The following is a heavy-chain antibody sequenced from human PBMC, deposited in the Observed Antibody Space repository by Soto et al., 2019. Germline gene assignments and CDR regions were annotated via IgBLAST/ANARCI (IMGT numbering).Heavy chain of an antibody. J-gene: IGHJ5*02. V-gene: IGHV4-59*01. D-gene: IGHD2-8*01. CDR2: AYYSGDT. CDR3: ARDRSTYGGGGTGEVKENWFDP. CDR1: GGWRIRYY. Sequence: LTCSVAGGWRIRYYGCGIRQHQGKGLMWIGYAYYSGDTGYNPSLQSRVTMAVDTSKNQVSLKLTSVTAADTAVYYCARDRSTYGGGGTGEVKENWFDPWGQGALVTVSS.